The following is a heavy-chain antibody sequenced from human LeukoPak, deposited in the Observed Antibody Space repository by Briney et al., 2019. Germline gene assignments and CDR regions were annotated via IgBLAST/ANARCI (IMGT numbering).Heavy chain of an antibody. CDR1: GFTFSSYS. CDR2: FYSSRHLL. CDR3: ARSTVTTGLVDY. V-gene: IGHV3-21*01. J-gene: IGHJ4*02. D-gene: IGHD4-17*01. Sequence: GGSLRLSCAASGFTFSSYSMNWVCQAPGKGLEWASSFYSSRHLLRNADSVKGRFTHSRYNAKTSLYLQMNSLRAEDTAVYYCARSTVTTGLVDYWGQGTLVTV.